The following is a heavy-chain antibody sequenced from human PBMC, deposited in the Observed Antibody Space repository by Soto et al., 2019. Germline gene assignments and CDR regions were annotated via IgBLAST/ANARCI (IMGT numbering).Heavy chain of an antibody. D-gene: IGHD6-19*01. CDR3: AREVSGSYSTFDC. Sequence: GGSLRLSCAASGFTFSDYYMSWIRQAPGKGLEWISYITSNGRAMSYADSVKGRFTISRDNAANSLYLQMNSLRVEDTAFYYCAREVSGSYSTFDCWGKGILVT. CDR1: GFTFSDYY. V-gene: IGHV3-11*01. J-gene: IGHJ4*02. CDR2: ITSNGRAM.